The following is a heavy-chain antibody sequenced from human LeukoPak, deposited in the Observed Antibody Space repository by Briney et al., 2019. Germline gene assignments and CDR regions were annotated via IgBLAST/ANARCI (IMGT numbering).Heavy chain of an antibody. V-gene: IGHV3-23*01. CDR2: ICGSGGST. Sequence: GGSLRLSCAASGFTFSSYAMSWVRPAPGKGLEWGSAICGSGGSTYYADSVKGRFTISRDNSKNTLYLQMNSLRAEDTAVYYCAKHSSSSSWYRNDYWGQGTLVTVSS. CDR1: GFTFSSYA. CDR3: AKHSSSSSWYRNDY. D-gene: IGHD6-13*01. J-gene: IGHJ4*02.